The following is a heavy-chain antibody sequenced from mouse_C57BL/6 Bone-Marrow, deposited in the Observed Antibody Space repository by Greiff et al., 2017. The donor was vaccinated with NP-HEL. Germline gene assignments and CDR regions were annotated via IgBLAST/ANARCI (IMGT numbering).Heavy chain of an antibody. J-gene: IGHJ1*03. D-gene: IGHD1-1*01. Sequence: QVQLQQPGAELVKPGASVKLSCKASGYTFTSYWMQWVKQRPGQGLEWIGEIDPSDSYTNYNQKFKGKATLTVDTSSSPAYMQLSSLTSEDSAVYYCARSDYYGSYWYFDVWGTGTTVTVSS. CDR1: GYTFTSYW. V-gene: IGHV1-50*01. CDR2: IDPSDSYT. CDR3: ARSDYYGSYWYFDV.